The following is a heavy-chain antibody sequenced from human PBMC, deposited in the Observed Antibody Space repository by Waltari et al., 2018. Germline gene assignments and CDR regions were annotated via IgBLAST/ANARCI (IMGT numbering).Heavy chain of an antibody. J-gene: IGHJ3*02. CDR3: VRGHPIAVAGTHAFDI. V-gene: IGHV3-53*01. D-gene: IGHD6-19*01. CDR1: GFTVSSNY. Sequence: EVQLVESGGGLIQPGGSLRLSCAASGFTVSSNYMSWVRQAPGKGLGVVSASYSGGSTYYADSGKGRFTISRDNSKNTLYLQMNSLRAEDTAVYYCVRGHPIAVAGTHAFDIWGQGTMVTVSS. CDR2: SYSGGST.